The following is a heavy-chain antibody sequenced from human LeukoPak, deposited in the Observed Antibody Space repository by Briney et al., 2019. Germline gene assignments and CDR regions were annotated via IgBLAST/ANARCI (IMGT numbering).Heavy chain of an antibody. Sequence: SETLSPTCTISRGSISTYYWSWIRQTPGTTLEWIGNIHYTGRTRYNPSLEGRVTMSLDTPKNEFSLRMTSMTAADSAVYYCARGRPDPQNSDYWDYWGQGILVTVPS. J-gene: IGHJ4*02. CDR3: ARGRPDPQNSDYWDY. CDR1: RGSISTYY. V-gene: IGHV4-59*13. CDR2: IHYTGRT. D-gene: IGHD3-22*01.